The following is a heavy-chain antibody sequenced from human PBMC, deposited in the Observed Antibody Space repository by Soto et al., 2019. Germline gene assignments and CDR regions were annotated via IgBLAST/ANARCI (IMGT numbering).Heavy chain of an antibody. CDR2: IYYSGST. D-gene: IGHD3-22*01. J-gene: IGHJ4*02. CDR3: ARTNYYDSSGDPGVFDY. V-gene: IGHV4-30-4*01. CDR1: GGSISSGDYY. Sequence: SETLSLTCTVSGGSISSGDYYWSWIRQPPGKGLEWIGYIYYSGSTYYNPSLKSRVTISVDTSKNQFSLKLSSVTAADTAVYYCARTNYYDSSGDPGVFDYWGQGTLVTVSS.